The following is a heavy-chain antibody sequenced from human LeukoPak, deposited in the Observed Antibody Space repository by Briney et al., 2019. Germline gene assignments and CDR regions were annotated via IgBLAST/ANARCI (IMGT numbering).Heavy chain of an antibody. CDR2: ISYDGSSK. D-gene: IGHD3-22*01. CDR3: TSDSNYSFDY. V-gene: IGHV3-30*02. CDR1: GFTFSNHG. J-gene: IGHJ4*02. Sequence: QPGGSLRLSCAASGFTFSNHGMHSVRQAPGKGLEWVAYISYDGSSKYYADSVKGRLTLSRDNSKNTVSLQMNSLRAEDKAVYYCTSDSNYSFDYWGQGTLVTVSS.